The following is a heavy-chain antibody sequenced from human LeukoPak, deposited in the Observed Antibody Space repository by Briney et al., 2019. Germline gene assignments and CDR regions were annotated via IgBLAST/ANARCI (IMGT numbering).Heavy chain of an antibody. CDR2: IYYSGST. Sequence: SETLSLTCTVSGGSISSYYWSWLRQPPGEGLEWIGYIYYSGSTNYNPSLKSRVTISVDTSKNQFSLKLSSVTAADTAVYYCARTVTHYYYGMDVWGQGTTVTVSS. CDR3: ARTVTHYYYGMDV. D-gene: IGHD4-17*01. V-gene: IGHV4-59*01. CDR1: GGSISSYY. J-gene: IGHJ6*02.